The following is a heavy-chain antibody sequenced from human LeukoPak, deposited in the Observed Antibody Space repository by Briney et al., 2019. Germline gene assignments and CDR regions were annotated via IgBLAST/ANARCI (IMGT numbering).Heavy chain of an antibody. Sequence: ASVKVSCKASGYTFTDYFIHWVRQAPGQGLEWMGWINPNIGDASYAQKFQDRVTMTRDRSVNTAYMELSRLTSDDTAVYYCARMALDGGDSIGFDSWGQGTLVTVSS. D-gene: IGHD2-21*02. J-gene: IGHJ5*01. CDR1: GYTFTDYF. CDR2: INPNIGDA. CDR3: ARMALDGGDSIGFDS. V-gene: IGHV1-2*02.